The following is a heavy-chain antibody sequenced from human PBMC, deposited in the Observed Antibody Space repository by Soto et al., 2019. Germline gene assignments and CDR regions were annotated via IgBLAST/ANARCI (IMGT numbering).Heavy chain of an antibody. CDR1: GYTFTGYY. D-gene: IGHD5-12*01. J-gene: IGHJ6*02. Sequence: ASVKVSCKASGYTFTGYYMHWVRQAPGQGLEWMGWINPHSDDTDYAQKFQGRVTMTRDTSISTAYTELSRLRSDDTAVYYCARGDIVAKMDYYYYGMDVWGQGTTVTVSS. CDR3: ARGDIVAKMDYYYYGMDV. V-gene: IGHV1-2*02. CDR2: INPHSDDT.